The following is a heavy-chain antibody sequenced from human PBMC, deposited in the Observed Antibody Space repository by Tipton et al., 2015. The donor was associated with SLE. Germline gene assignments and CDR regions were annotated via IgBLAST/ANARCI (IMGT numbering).Heavy chain of an antibody. D-gene: IGHD2-21*02. CDR1: GGSMSDYF. V-gene: IGHV4-59*01. CDR3: ARDGRVTSSGGDYYHYYYYMDV. CDR2: IYSSGSA. Sequence: TLSLTCTVSGGSMSDYFWSRIRQSPGKGLEWIAYIYSSGSAIYNPSLKSRVTISVDTSKNQFSLNVSSVTAADTAVYYCARDGRVTSSGGDYYHYYYYMDVWGKGTTVTVSS. J-gene: IGHJ6*03.